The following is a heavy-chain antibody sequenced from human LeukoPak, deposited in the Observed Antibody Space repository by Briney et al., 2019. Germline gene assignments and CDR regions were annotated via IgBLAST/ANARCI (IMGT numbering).Heavy chain of an antibody. Sequence: PGGSLRLSCAASGFTFSSYAMSWVRQAPGKGLEWVSTISGGGGSTYYADSVKGRFTISRDSSKNTLYLQMNSLRAEDTAVYYCAAHRDYSYYMDVWGKGTTVTVFS. CDR3: AAHRDYSYYMDV. CDR1: GFTFSSYA. V-gene: IGHV3-23*01. D-gene: IGHD1-14*01. J-gene: IGHJ6*03. CDR2: ISGGGGST.